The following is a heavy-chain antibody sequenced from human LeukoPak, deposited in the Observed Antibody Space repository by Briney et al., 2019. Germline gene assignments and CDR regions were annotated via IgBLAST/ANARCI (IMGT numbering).Heavy chain of an antibody. D-gene: IGHD1-26*01. Sequence: PSETLSLTCTVSGGSISSGDYYWSWIRQPPGKGLEWIGYIYYSGSTYYNPSLKSRVTISVDTSKNQFSLKLSSVTAADTAVYYCAREAKVGPTRHFDYWGQGTLVTVSS. CDR1: GGSISSGDYY. CDR3: AREAKVGPTRHFDY. J-gene: IGHJ4*02. CDR2: IYYSGST. V-gene: IGHV4-30-4*08.